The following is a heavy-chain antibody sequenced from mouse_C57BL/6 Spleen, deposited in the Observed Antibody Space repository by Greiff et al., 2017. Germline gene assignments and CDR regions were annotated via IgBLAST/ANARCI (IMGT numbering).Heavy chain of an antibody. Sequence: QVQLQQSGAELVKPGASVKISCKASGCAFSSYWMNWVKQRPGKGLEWIGQIYPGDGDTNYNGKFKGKATLTADKSSSTAYMQLSSLTSEDSAVYFCASRRTGKGFDYWGQGTTLTVSS. J-gene: IGHJ2*01. CDR1: GCAFSSYW. CDR3: ASRRTGKGFDY. D-gene: IGHD4-1*01. V-gene: IGHV1-80*01. CDR2: IYPGDGDT.